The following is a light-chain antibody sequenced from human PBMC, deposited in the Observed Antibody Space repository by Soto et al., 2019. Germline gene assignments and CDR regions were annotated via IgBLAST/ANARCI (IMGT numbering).Light chain of an antibody. CDR1: QSISSY. J-gene: IGKJ1*01. CDR3: QQYNSYWK. Sequence: DIQMTQSPSSLSASVVDRVTMACRSSQSISSYLNWYQQKPGKAPKLLIYKASSLQIGVPSMFSGSGSGTEFTLTISSLQPDDFATYYCQQYNSYWKCGQGTK. CDR2: KAS. V-gene: IGKV1-5*03.